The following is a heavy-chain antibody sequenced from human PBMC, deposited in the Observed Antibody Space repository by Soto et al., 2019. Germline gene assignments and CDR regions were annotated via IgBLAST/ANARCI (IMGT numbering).Heavy chain of an antibody. Sequence: QVQLVQSGAEVKKPGSSVKVSCKASGGTFSSYTISWVRQAPGQGLEWMGRIIPILGIANYAQKLQGRVTITADKSTSTAYMELSSLRSEDTAVYYGARVRTVVTKSPPAKWGQGTLVTVSS. J-gene: IGHJ4*02. D-gene: IGHD2-15*01. CDR1: GGTFSSYT. CDR3: ARVRTVVTKSPPAK. CDR2: IIPILGIA. V-gene: IGHV1-69*02.